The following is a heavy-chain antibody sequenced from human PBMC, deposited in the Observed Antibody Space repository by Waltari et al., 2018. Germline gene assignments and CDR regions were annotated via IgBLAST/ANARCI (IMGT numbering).Heavy chain of an antibody. V-gene: IGHV3-30*01. Sequence: QVQLVESGGGVVQPGRSLRLSCAASGFTFSSYAMHWVRQAPGKGIEWGACISYDGSNKYYADSVKGRFTISRDNSKNTLYLQMNSLRAEDTAVYYCARGPKGEYYFDYWGQGTLVTVSS. CDR3: ARGPKGEYYFDY. D-gene: IGHD3-16*01. J-gene: IGHJ4*02. CDR1: GFTFSSYA. CDR2: ISYDGSNK.